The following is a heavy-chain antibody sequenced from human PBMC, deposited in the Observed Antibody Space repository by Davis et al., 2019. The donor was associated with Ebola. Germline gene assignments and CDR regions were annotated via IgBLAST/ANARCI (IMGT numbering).Heavy chain of an antibody. CDR3: APMTMVNDY. V-gene: IGHV3-23*01. CDR2: ISVSGDRT. Sequence: GGSLRLSCAVPGFTFSSFAMSWVRQAPGKGLDWVSAISVSGDRTYYADSVKGRFTISRDNSKNTLYLQMNSLRVEDTAVYYCAPMTMVNDYWGKGTLVTVSS. D-gene: IGHD4/OR15-4a*01. CDR1: GFTFSSFA. J-gene: IGHJ4*02.